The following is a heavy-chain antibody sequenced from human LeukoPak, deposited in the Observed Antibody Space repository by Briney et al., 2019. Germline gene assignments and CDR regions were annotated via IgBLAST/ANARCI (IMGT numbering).Heavy chain of an antibody. J-gene: IGHJ3*02. CDR1: GFTFDDYA. D-gene: IGHD3-22*01. CDR3: AKDSFPVYYYDSSGYDVTAFDI. Sequence: GGSLRLSCAASGFTFDDYAMHWVRQAPEKGLEWVSGISWNSGSIGYADSVKGRFTISRDNAKNSLYLQMNGLRAEDTALYYCAKDSFPVYYYDSSGYDVTAFDIWGQGTMVTVSS. CDR2: ISWNSGSI. V-gene: IGHV3-9*01.